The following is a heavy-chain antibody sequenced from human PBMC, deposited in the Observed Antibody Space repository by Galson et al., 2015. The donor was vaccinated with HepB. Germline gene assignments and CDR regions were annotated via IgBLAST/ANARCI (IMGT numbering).Heavy chain of an antibody. J-gene: IGHJ4*02. V-gene: IGHV1-18*01. CDR3: AREGGAYYDSSGYYYVPSFDY. CDR1: GYTFTSYG. D-gene: IGHD3-22*01. CDR2: ISAYNGNT. Sequence: SVKVSCKASGYTFTSYGISWVRQAPGQGLEWMGWISAYNGNTNYAQKLQGRVTMTTDTSTSTAYMELRSLRSDDTAVYYCAREGGAYYDSSGYYYVPSFDYWGQGTLVTVSS.